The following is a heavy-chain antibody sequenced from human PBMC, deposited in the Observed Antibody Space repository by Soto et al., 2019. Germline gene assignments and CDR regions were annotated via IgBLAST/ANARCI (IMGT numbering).Heavy chain of an antibody. CDR3: ARGGSRDGYNFRYYYYYGMDV. J-gene: IGHJ6*02. D-gene: IGHD5-12*01. CDR2: INPSGGST. Sequence: GXSVEVSCRASGYTFTSYYMHWVRQAPGQGLEWMGIINPSGGSTSYAQKFQGRVTMTRDTSTSTVYMELSSLRSEDTAVYYCARGGSRDGYNFRYYYYYGMDVWGQGTTVTVSS. V-gene: IGHV1-46*01. CDR1: GYTFTSYY.